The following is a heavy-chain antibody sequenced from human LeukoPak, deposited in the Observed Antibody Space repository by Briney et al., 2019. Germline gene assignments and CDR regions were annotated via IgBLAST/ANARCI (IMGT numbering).Heavy chain of an antibody. J-gene: IGHJ4*02. D-gene: IGHD2-15*01. V-gene: IGHV4-34*01. CDR2: INHSGST. Sequence: SETLSLTCAVYGGSFSGYYWSWIRQPPGKGLEWIGEINHSGSTNYNPSLKSRVTISVDTSKNQFSLKLSSVTAADTAVYYCARVRSGGGFFYFDYWGQGTLVTVSS. CDR3: ARVRSGGGFFYFDY. CDR1: GGSFSGYY.